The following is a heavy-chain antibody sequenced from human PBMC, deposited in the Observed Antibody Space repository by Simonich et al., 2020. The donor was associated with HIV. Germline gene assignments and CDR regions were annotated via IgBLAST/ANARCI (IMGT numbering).Heavy chain of an antibody. CDR2: IHWNDYK. D-gene: IGHD3-22*01. J-gene: IGHJ1*01. V-gene: IGHV2-5*01. CDR3: AHLYDSSGYYYVFFQH. Sequence: ITLRESGPPLVKPTQTLTLTCTFSGFSLSTSGVGVGWIRQPPGKALGWLALIHWNDYKSYSPYLKSRLTITKDTSKNQVVLTMTNMDPVDTATYYCAHLYDSSGYYYVFFQHWGQGTLVTVSS. CDR1: GFSLSTSGVG.